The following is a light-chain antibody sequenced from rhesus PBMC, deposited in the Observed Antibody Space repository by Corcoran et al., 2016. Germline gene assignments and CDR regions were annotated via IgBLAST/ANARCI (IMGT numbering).Light chain of an antibody. J-gene: IGKJ4*01. Sequence: DIQMTQSPSSLSASVGDRVPITCRASENVNKYLQWYQQKPGKDPKLLIYAASTLQSGVPSRVSGSGSGTGYTFTISSMQPEVVATCYCQHSYGTPLTFGGGTKVEIK. CDR3: QHSYGTPLT. CDR2: AAS. V-gene: IGKV1-74*01. CDR1: ENVNKY.